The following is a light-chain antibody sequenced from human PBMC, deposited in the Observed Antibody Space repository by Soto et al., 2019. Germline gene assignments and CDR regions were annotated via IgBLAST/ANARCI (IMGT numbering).Light chain of an antibody. CDR3: QQRSNWLT. CDR1: QSVSSY. J-gene: IGKJ4*01. CDR2: DAS. Sequence: EMVLTQSPGTLSLSPGERATLSCRASQSVSSYLAWYQQKPGQAPRLLIYDASNRATGIPARFSGSGSGTDFTLTISSLEPEDFAVYYCQQRSNWLTFGGGTKV. V-gene: IGKV3-11*01.